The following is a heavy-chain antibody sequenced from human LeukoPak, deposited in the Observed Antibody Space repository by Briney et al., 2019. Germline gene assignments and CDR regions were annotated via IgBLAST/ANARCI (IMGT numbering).Heavy chain of an antibody. CDR3: AKDGGLWVSAHWGDS. D-gene: IGHD7-27*01. J-gene: IGHJ4*02. V-gene: IGHV3-23*01. CDR1: GFSFRDYA. Sequence: GGSLRLSCAASGFSFRDYAMNWVRQAPGKGLEWVSSINENDGGTSYADSVKGRFTISRDNSRDTLYLQMNSLRAEDTAVYYCAKDGGLWVSAHWGDSWGRGTLVTVSS. CDR2: INENDGGT.